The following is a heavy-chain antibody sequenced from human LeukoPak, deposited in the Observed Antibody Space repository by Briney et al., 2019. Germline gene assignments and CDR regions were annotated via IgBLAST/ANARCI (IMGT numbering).Heavy chain of an antibody. V-gene: IGHV3-23*01. CDR3: AKKIRGSITMIVVVSYFDY. Sequence: GGSLRLSCAASGFTFSSYAMSWVRQAPGKGLEWVSAISGSGGSTYYADSVKGRFTISRDNSKNTLYLQMNSLRAEDTAVYYCAKKIRGSITMIVVVSYFDYWGQGTLVTVSS. D-gene: IGHD3-22*01. CDR1: GFTFSSYA. J-gene: IGHJ4*02. CDR2: ISGSGGST.